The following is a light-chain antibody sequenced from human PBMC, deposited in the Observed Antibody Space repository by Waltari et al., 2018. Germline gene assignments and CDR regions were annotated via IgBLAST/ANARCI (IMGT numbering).Light chain of an antibody. V-gene: IGKV2D-29*01. Sequence: IVMTQTPLSLSVTPGQPASISCRSSQSLLHSDGESHLYWYLQRSGQPPQLLIHEVSDRFPGVSDRFSGSGSGTDFTLKISRVEAEDVGVYYCMQSLQFPRTFGQGTKLEI. CDR3: MQSLQFPRT. J-gene: IGKJ2*01. CDR2: EVS. CDR1: QSLLHSDGESH.